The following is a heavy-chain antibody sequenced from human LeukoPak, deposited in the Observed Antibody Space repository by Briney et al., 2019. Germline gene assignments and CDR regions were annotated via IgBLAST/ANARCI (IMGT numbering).Heavy chain of an antibody. CDR1: GFTFSSNV. CDR3: ASPRIGHSGWYGRGAFDI. V-gene: IGHV3-23*01. J-gene: IGHJ3*02. CDR2: IPASGGST. D-gene: IGHD6-19*01. Sequence: PGGSLRLSCAASGFTFSSNVMIWVRQAPGKGLEWVSSIPASGGSTYYADSVKGRFTISRDNSKNSLYLQMNSLRAEDTALYYCASPRIGHSGWYGRGAFDIWGQGTMVTVSS.